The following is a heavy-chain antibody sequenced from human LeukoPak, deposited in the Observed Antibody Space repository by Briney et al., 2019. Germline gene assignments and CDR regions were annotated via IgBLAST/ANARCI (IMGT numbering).Heavy chain of an antibody. CDR3: AGLAGTAPLYYYYYMDV. CDR1: GFTFSSYG. V-gene: IGHV3-30*02. J-gene: IGHJ6*03. D-gene: IGHD6-19*01. CDR2: IRYDGSNK. Sequence: PGGSLRLSCAASGFTFSSYGMHWVRQAPGKGLEWVAFIRYDGSNKYYADSVKGRFTISRDNSKNTLYLQMNSLRAEDTAVYYCAGLAGTAPLYYYYYMDVWGKGTTVTVSS.